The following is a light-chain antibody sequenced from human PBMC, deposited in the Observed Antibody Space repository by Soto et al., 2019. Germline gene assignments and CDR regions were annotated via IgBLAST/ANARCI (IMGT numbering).Light chain of an antibody. V-gene: IGKV1-5*03. Sequence: DIQMTQSPSPLSGSVGDRVTITCRASQTISSWLAWYQQKPGKAPKLLIYKASTLKSGVPSRFSGSGSGTEFTLTISSLQPEDFATYYCQQANSFPPTFGQGTRLEI. CDR2: KAS. CDR1: QTISSW. J-gene: IGKJ5*01. CDR3: QQANSFPPT.